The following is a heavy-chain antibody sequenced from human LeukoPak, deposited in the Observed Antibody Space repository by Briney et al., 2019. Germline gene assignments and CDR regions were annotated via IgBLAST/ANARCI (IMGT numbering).Heavy chain of an antibody. CDR3: ARGDTVALDC. CDR2: ISTDGSTT. V-gene: IGHV3-74*01. J-gene: IGHJ4*02. Sequence: GGSLRLPCAASGFTFSNYWMHWVRQAPGKGLVWVSHISTDGSTTNYADSVKARFTISRDNAKNTLFLQMNSLRAEDTAVYYCARGDTVALDCWGQGTLVTVSS. CDR1: GFTFSNYW. D-gene: IGHD6-19*01.